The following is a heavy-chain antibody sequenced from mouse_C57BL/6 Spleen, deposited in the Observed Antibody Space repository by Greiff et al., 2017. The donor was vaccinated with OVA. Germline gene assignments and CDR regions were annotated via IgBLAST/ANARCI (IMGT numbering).Heavy chain of an antibody. Sequence: VQLQQPGAELVKPGASVKLSCKASGYTFTSYWMQWVKQRPGQGLEWIGEIDPSDSYTNSNQKFKGKATLTVDTSSSTAYMQLSSLTSEDSAVYYCARKEPWFAYWGQGTLVTVSA. V-gene: IGHV1-50*01. CDR1: GYTFTSYW. CDR3: ARKEPWFAY. J-gene: IGHJ3*01. CDR2: IDPSDSYT.